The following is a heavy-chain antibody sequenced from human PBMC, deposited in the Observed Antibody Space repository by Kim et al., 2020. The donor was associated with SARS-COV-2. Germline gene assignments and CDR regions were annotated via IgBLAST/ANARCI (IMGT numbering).Heavy chain of an antibody. CDR2: T. Sequence: TKYGQKVQGRVIMTTDTSTNTAYMERRSLRSDDTAMYYCARGAYGDVSFDYWGQGALVTVSS. D-gene: IGHD4-17*01. J-gene: IGHJ4*02. V-gene: IGHV1-18*01. CDR3: ARGAYGDVSFDY.